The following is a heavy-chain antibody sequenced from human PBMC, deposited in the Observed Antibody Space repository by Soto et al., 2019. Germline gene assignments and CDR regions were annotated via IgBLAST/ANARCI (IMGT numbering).Heavy chain of an antibody. CDR2: IVVGSGNT. CDR1: GFTFTSSA. D-gene: IGHD4-4*01. CDR3: AREKVVQTTVTYYYYYYMDV. Sequence: GASVKVSCKASGFTFTSSAVQWVRQARGQRLEWIGWIVVGSGNTNYAQKFQERVTITRDMSKSTAYMELSSLRAADTAVYYCAREKVVQTTVTYYYYYYMDVWGKGTTVTVSS. V-gene: IGHV1-58*01. J-gene: IGHJ6*03.